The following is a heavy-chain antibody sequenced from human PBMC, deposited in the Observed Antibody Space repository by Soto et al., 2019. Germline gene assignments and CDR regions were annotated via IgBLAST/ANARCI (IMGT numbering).Heavy chain of an antibody. J-gene: IGHJ4*02. Sequence: QVQLQESGPGLLKPSETLSHTCTVTYAYINNYHWTWIRQPPGKGLEWIAYIYYTGTTNFNPSLKSRVTISMDTSKNQFSLKLRSVTASDTAVYYCATLRGLGEVSPYFDSWGQGRMVTVSS. CDR2: IYYTGTT. V-gene: IGHV4-59*08. CDR1: YAYINNYH. D-gene: IGHD3-10*01. CDR3: ATLRGLGEVSPYFDS.